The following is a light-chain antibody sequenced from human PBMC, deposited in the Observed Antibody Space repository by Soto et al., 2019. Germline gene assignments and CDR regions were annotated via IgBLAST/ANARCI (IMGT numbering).Light chain of an antibody. Sequence: EIVLTPSPGTLSLSPVERATLSCRASQSVSSSYLAWYQQKPGQAPRLLIYDASNRAAGIPARFSGSGSGTDFTLTISSLEPEDFAFYYCHQRQRWPITFGQGTRLEIK. CDR1: QSVSSSY. V-gene: IGKV3D-20*02. CDR2: DAS. J-gene: IGKJ5*01. CDR3: HQRQRWPIT.